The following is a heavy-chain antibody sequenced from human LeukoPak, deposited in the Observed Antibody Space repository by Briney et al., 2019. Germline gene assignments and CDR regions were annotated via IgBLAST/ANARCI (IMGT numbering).Heavy chain of an antibody. Sequence: KPSETLSLTCAVYGGSFSDYYWSWIRQPPGRGLEWIGEINHSGSTNYNPSLKSRVTISVDTSKNQFSLKLSSVTAADTAVYYCARGLSLRYYGSGSYFYWGQGTLVTVSS. V-gene: IGHV4-34*01. J-gene: IGHJ4*02. CDR3: ARGLSLRYYGSGSYFY. D-gene: IGHD3-10*01. CDR1: GGSFSDYY. CDR2: INHSGST.